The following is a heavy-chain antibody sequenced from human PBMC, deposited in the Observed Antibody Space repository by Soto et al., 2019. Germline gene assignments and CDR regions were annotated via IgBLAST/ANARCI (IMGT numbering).Heavy chain of an antibody. D-gene: IGHD3-10*01. V-gene: IGHV6-1*01. CDR1: GDSVSSNSAA. Sequence: SQTLSLTCAISGDSVSSNSAAWNWIRQSPSRGLEWLGRTYYRSKWYNDYAVSVKSRITINPDTSKNQFSLQLNSVTPEDTAVYYCARVSGTQTESAPRSSYYYGMDVWGQGTTVTVSS. J-gene: IGHJ6*02. CDR2: TYYRSKWYN. CDR3: ARVSGTQTESAPRSSYYYGMDV.